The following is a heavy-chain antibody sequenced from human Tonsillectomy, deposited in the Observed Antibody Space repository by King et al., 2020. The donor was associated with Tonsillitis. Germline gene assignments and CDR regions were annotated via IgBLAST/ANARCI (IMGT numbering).Heavy chain of an antibody. D-gene: IGHD4-23*01. Sequence: VQLVESGGGLVKPGGSLRLSCAASGFTFSSYSMNWVRQAPGKGLEWVSSISSSSSYIYYADSVKGRFTISRDNAKNSLYLQMNSLRAEDTAVYYCARERGRYGGNSGFDYWGQGTLVTVSS. J-gene: IGHJ4*02. CDR1: GFTFSSYS. V-gene: IGHV3-21*01. CDR2: ISSSSSYI. CDR3: ARERGRYGGNSGFDY.